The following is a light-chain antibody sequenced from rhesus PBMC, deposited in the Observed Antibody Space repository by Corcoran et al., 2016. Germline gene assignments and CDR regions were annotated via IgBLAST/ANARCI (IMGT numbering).Light chain of an antibody. CDR2: KVS. CDR3: GQGTHWPSS. CDR1: QSLVHSDGNTY. J-gene: IGKJ2*01. V-gene: IGKV2-64*02. Sequence: DVVMTQSPLSLPITPGQPASISCRSSQSLVHSDGNTYLSWYQQNPGQPPRLLIYKVSNRSSGVPDRFSGSGAGTDCTLKRSRVEAEYVGVYCCGQGTHWPSSFGQGTKVEIK.